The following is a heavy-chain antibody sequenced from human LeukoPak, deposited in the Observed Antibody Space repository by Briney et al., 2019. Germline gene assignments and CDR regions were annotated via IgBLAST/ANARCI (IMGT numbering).Heavy chain of an antibody. J-gene: IGHJ4*02. CDR1: GFTFSGYW. CDR2: IKQDGGER. Sequence: GGSLRLSCAASGFTFSGYWMSWVRQAPGKGLEWVANIKQDGGERYYVDSVKGRFTISRDNAKNSLYLQMNSLRAEDTAVYFRAMIEQVVSNVEGGYWGQGTLVTVSS. CDR3: AMIEQVVSNVEGGY. V-gene: IGHV3-7*01. D-gene: IGHD6-6*01.